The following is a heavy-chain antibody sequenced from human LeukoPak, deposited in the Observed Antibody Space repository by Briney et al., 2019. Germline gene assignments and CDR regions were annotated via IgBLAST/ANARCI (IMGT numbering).Heavy chain of an antibody. CDR3: ASAYYYDSSGYGS. CDR1: GGSFSGYY. J-gene: IGHJ5*02. V-gene: IGHV4-34*01. Sequence: SETLSLTCAVYGGSFSGYYWSWIRQPPGKGLEWIGEINHSGSTNYNPSLKSRVTISVDRSKNQFSLKLSSVTAADTAVYYCASAYYYDSSGYGSWGQGTLVTVSS. D-gene: IGHD3-22*01. CDR2: INHSGST.